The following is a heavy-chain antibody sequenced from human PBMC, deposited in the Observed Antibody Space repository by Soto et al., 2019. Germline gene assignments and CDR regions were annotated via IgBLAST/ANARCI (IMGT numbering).Heavy chain of an antibody. J-gene: IGHJ6*02. CDR2: IIPIFGTA. D-gene: IGHD4-17*01. CDR1: GGTFSSYA. CDR3: ARSPYYGDYDAHYYYGIDV. Sequence: QVQLVQSGAEVKKPGSSVKVSCKASGGTFSSYAISWVRQAPGQGLEWMGGIIPIFGTANYAQKFQGRVTITADESTSTAYMELSSLRSEDTAVYYCARSPYYGDYDAHYYYGIDVWGQGTTVTVSS. V-gene: IGHV1-69*01.